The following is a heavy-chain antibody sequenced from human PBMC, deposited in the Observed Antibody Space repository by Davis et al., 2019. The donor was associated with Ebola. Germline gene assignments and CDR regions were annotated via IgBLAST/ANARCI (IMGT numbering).Heavy chain of an antibody. CDR1: GYTFTSYA. CDR2: INAGNGNT. V-gene: IGHV1-3*01. CDR3: ARVRAHYYYYYGMDV. J-gene: IGHJ6*02. Sequence: AASVKVSCKASGYTFTSYAMHWVRQAPGQRLEWMGWINAGNGNTKYSQKFQGRVTITADKSTSTAYMELSSLRSEDTAVYYCARVRAHYYYYYGMDVWGQGTTVTVSS.